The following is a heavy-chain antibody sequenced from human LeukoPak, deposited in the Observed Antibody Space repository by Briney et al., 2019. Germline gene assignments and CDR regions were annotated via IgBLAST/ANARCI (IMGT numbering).Heavy chain of an antibody. CDR1: GFTFGDYA. CDR3: TRGGDYYGSGSYYNLDY. Sequence: GGSLRLSCTASGFTFGDYAMSWVRQAPGKGLEWVGFIRSEAYGGTTEYAASVKGRFTISRDDSKSIAYLQMNSLKTEDTAVYYCTRGGDYYGSGSYYNLDYWGQGTLVTVSS. D-gene: IGHD3-10*01. V-gene: IGHV3-49*04. CDR2: IRSEAYGGTT. J-gene: IGHJ4*02.